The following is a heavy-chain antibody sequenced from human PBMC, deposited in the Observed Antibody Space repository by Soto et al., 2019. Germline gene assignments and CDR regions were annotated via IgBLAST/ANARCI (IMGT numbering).Heavy chain of an antibody. J-gene: IGHJ4*02. CDR2: ISYDGSNK. Sequence: PGGSLRLSCAASGFTFSSYAMHWVRQAPGKGLEWVAVISYDGSNKYYADSVKGRFTISRDNSKNTLYLQMNSLRAEDTAVYYCARDSGYSYGMFDYWGQGTLVTVAS. V-gene: IGHV3-30-3*01. D-gene: IGHD5-18*01. CDR1: GFTFSSYA. CDR3: ARDSGYSYGMFDY.